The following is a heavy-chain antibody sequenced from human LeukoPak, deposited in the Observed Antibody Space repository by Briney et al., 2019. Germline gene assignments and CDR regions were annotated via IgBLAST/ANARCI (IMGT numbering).Heavy chain of an antibody. CDR3: AGGSRRDGYDY. J-gene: IGHJ4*02. CDR1: GGSFSGYY. CDR2: INHSGST. V-gene: IGHV4-34*01. D-gene: IGHD5-24*01. Sequence: SETLSLTCAVYGGSFSGYYWSWIRQPPGKGLEWIGEINHSGSTNYNPSLKSRVTISVDTSKNQFSLKLSSVTAADTAVYYCAGGSRRDGYDYWGQGTLVTVSS.